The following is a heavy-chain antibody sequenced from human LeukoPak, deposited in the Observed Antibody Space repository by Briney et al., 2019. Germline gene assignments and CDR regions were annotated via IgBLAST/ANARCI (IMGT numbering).Heavy chain of an antibody. V-gene: IGHV3-30*02. Sequence: GGSLRLSCAASGFTFSSCGMHWVRQAPGKGLEWVAFIRYDGSNKYYADSVKGRFTISRDNSKNTLYLQMNSLRAEDTAVYYCAKDLIAARPEYYFDYWGQGTLVTVSS. CDR2: IRYDGSNK. CDR1: GFTFSSCG. CDR3: AKDLIAARPEYYFDY. D-gene: IGHD6-6*01. J-gene: IGHJ4*02.